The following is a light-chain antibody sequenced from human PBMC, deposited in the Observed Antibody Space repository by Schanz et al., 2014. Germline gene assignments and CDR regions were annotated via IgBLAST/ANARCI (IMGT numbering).Light chain of an antibody. Sequence: QSALTQPASVSGSPGQSITISCTGTGGDFGGFHYVSWYQQHPGKAPKLIISDVTDRPSGVSDRFSGSKSGNTASLTISGLQGDDEADYYCSSYTRGSIPYVFGTGTKLTVL. V-gene: IGLV2-14*01. CDR3: SSYTRGSIPYV. CDR2: DVT. J-gene: IGLJ1*01. CDR1: GGDFGGFHY.